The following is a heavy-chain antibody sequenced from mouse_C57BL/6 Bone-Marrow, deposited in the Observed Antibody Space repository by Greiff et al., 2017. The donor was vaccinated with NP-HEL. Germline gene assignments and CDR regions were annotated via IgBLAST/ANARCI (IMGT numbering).Heavy chain of an antibody. CDR2: ISNGGGST. J-gene: IGHJ1*03. D-gene: IGHD1-1*01. CDR1: GFTFSDYY. CDR3: ARQGDYGRANWYFDV. Sequence: DVKLVESGGGLVQPGGSLKLSCAASGFTFSDYYMYWVRQTPEKRLEWVAYISNGGGSTYYPDTVKGRFTISRDNAKNTLYLQMSRLKSEDTAMYYCARQGDYGRANWYFDVWGTGTTVTVSS. V-gene: IGHV5-12*01.